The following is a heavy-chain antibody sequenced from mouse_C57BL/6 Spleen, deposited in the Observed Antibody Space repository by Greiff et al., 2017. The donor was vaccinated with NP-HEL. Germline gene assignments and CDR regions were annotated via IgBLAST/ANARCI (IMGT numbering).Heavy chain of an antibody. CDR3: ARWGDYDGDWFAY. CDR1: GYTFTSYW. Sequence: QVQLQQPGAELVKPGASVKLSCKASGYTFTSYWMQWVKQRPGQGLEWIGEIDPSDSYTNYNQKFKGKATLTVDTSSSTAYLQLSSLTSADSAVYYCARWGDYDGDWFAYWGQGTLVTVSA. V-gene: IGHV1-50*01. CDR2: IDPSDSYT. J-gene: IGHJ3*01. D-gene: IGHD2-4*01.